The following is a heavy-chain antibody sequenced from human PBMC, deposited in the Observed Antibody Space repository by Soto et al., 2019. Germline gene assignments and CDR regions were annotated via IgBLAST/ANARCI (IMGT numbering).Heavy chain of an antibody. CDR2: IIPIFGTA. J-gene: IGHJ5*02. CDR1: GGTFSSYA. V-gene: IGHV1-69*06. Sequence: QVQLVQSGAEVKKPASSVKVSCKASGGTFSSYAISWVRQAPGQGLEWMGGIIPIFGTANYAQKFQGRVTITADKSTSTAYMELSSVRSEDMAVYYWARATDYGPTPPLSPAEWFDPWGQGTLVTVSS. D-gene: IGHD4-17*01. CDR3: ARATDYGPTPPLSPAEWFDP.